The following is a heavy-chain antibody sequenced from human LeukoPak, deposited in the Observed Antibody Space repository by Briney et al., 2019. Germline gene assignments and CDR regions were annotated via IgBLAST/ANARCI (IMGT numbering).Heavy chain of an antibody. J-gene: IGHJ4*02. CDR3: ASSTYYFDRSGYYYPLR. CDR2: IYSGGST. Sequence: GGSLRLSCAASGFTVSSNYMSWVRQAPGKGLEWVSVIYSGGSTYYADSVKGRFTISRDNSKNTLYLQMNSLRAEDTAVYYCASSTYYFDRSGYYYPLRWGQGTLVTVSS. D-gene: IGHD3-22*01. CDR1: GFTVSSNY. V-gene: IGHV3-66*01.